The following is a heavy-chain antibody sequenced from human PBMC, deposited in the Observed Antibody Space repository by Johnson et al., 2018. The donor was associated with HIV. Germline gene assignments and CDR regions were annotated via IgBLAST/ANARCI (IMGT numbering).Heavy chain of an antibody. D-gene: IGHD6-13*01. V-gene: IGHV3-30*04. CDR3: ASFAAAGDAFDI. J-gene: IGHJ3*02. Sequence: QEKLVESGGGVVQPGRSLRLSCAASGFTFSSYAMHWVRQAPGKGLEWVAVISYDGTNKYYADSVKGQFTISRDNSKNTLYLQMNSLRAEDTAVYYCASFAAAGDAFDIWGQGTMVTVSS. CDR2: ISYDGTNK. CDR1: GFTFSSYA.